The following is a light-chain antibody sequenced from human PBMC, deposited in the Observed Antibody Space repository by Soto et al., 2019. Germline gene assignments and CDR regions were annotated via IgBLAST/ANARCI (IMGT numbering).Light chain of an antibody. CDR1: SSDIGAYKY. J-gene: IGLJ2*01. CDR3: CSYRRSSTLV. CDR2: EVS. Sequence: QSALTQPASVSGSPGQSVTISCTGTSSDIGAYKYVSWYQHHPGKSPRLLIYEVSNRPSGVSNRFSASKSGNTASLTISWLLAEDEADYYCCSYRRSSTLVFGGGTKLTVL. V-gene: IGLV2-14*01.